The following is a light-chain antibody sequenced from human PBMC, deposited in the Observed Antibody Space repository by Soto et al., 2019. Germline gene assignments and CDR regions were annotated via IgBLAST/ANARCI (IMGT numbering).Light chain of an antibody. V-gene: IGLV1-40*01. Sequence: QSVLTQPPSVSGAPGQRVTISCTGSSSNIGAGYDVHWYQQLPGTAPKLIIYGNSNRPSGVRDRFSGSKSGTSASLAITGLQAEDEADYYCQSYDSSLSGWVFGGGTKLTVL. CDR2: GNS. CDR1: SSNIGAGYD. J-gene: IGLJ3*02. CDR3: QSYDSSLSGWV.